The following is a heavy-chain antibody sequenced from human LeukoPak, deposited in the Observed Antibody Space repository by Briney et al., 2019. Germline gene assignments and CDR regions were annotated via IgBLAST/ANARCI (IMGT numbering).Heavy chain of an antibody. D-gene: IGHD4-17*01. V-gene: IGHV3-23*01. CDR3: ATRDYGSLGAFDI. CDR2: ISGRGDRT. Sequence: PGGSLRLSCAASGFTFSSYAMSWVRQAPGKGLEWVSTISGRGDRTHYADSVKGRFTISRDNSKNTLYLQMNSLRAEDTAVYYCATRDYGSLGAFDIWGQGTMVTVSS. CDR1: GFTFSSYA. J-gene: IGHJ3*02.